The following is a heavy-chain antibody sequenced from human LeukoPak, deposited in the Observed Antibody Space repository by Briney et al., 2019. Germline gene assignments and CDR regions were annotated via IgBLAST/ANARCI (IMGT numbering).Heavy chain of an antibody. V-gene: IGHV4-34*01. Sequence: PSETLSLTCAVYGGSFSGYYWSWIRQPPGKGLEWIGEINHSGSTNYNPSLKSRVTISVDTSKNQCSLKLSSVTAADTAVYYCASTPVVPAAMGIDYWGQGTLVTVSS. D-gene: IGHD2-2*01. CDR1: GGSFSGYY. J-gene: IGHJ4*02. CDR2: INHSGST. CDR3: ASTPVVPAAMGIDY.